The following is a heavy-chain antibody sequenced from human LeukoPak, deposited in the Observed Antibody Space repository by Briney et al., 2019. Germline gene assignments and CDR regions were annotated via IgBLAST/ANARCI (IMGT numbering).Heavy chain of an antibody. V-gene: IGHV3-33*01. CDR2: IWYDGSNK. J-gene: IGHJ4*02. D-gene: IGHD2-2*01. CDR1: GFAFSSYG. CDR3: ARDREKSNRIVVVPAAPGY. Sequence: GGSLRLSCAASGFAFSSYGMHWVRQAPGKGLEWVAVIWYDGSNKYYADSVKGRFTISRDNSKNTLYLQMNSLRAEDTAVYYCARDREKSNRIVVVPAAPGYWGQGTLVTVSS.